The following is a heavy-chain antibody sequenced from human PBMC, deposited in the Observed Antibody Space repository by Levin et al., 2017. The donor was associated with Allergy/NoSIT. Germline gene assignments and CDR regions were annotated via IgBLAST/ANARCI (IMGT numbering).Heavy chain of an antibody. J-gene: IGHJ4*02. CDR1: GGSISSSSYY. CDR2: IYYSGST. CDR3: ARRRKGESEFDY. V-gene: IGHV4-39*01. D-gene: IGHD3-10*01. Sequence: PSETLSLTCTVSGGSISSSSYYWGWIRQPPGTGLEWIGSIYYSGSTYYNPSLKSRVTISVDTSKNQFSLKLSSVTAADTAVYYCARRRKGESEFDYWGQGTLVTVSS.